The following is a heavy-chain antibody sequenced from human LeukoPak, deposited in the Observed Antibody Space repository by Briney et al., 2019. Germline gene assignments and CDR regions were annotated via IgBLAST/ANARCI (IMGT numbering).Heavy chain of an antibody. CDR3: ARVDYDYVWGSYANDY. Sequence: SETLSLTCAVYGGSFSGYYWSWIRQPPGKGLEWIGEINHSGSTNYNPSLKSRVTISVDTSKNQFSLKLSSVTAADTAVYYCARVDYDYVWGSYANDYWGQGTLVTVSS. J-gene: IGHJ4*02. CDR1: GGSFSGYY. D-gene: IGHD3-16*01. V-gene: IGHV4-34*01. CDR2: INHSGST.